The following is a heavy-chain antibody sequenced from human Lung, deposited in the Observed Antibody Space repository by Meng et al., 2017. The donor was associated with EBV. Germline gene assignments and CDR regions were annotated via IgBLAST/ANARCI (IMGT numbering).Heavy chain of an antibody. V-gene: IGHV4-30-4*08. J-gene: IGHJ5*02. CDR3: AREYSSSSGLPGP. Sequence: QVQRQEPGPGLVKPSQPLSLTCTVSGGSIRFGDYYWSWIRQPPGKGLEWIGYIYDSGSTSYNPSLMSRVTISVDTSRNQFSLKLTSVTAADTAVYYCAREYSSSSGLPGPWGQGTLVTVSS. CDR2: IYDSGST. CDR1: GGSIRFGDYY. D-gene: IGHD6-6*01.